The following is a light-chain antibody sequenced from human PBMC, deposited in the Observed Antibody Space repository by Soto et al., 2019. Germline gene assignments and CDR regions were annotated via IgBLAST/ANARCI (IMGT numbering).Light chain of an antibody. J-gene: IGKJ1*01. V-gene: IGKV1-39*01. CDR1: RSISLY. CDR2: AAS. CDR3: QQSSSTASWT. Sequence: DIQMTQSPSSLSASAGDGVVITCRASRSISLYLNWYQQKPGKAPKLLIYAASNLQTGVPPRFSGSGSGTDFTLTISSLQPEDFATYYCQQSSSTASWTFGQGTKVEI.